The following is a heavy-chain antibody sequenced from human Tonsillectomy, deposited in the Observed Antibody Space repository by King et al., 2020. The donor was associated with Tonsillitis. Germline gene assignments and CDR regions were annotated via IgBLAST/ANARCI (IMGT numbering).Heavy chain of an antibody. CDR2: LSGSGGST. J-gene: IGHJ4*02. CDR1: GFTFSSFA. Sequence: EVQLVESGGGLVQPGGSLRLSCAPSGFTFSSFAMSWVRQAPGKGLEWVSSLSGSGGSTYYADSVEGRFTISRDNSKNTLSLQMNSLRADDTAVYYCAKEYGYTYGPLDFWGQGTLVTVAS. V-gene: IGHV3-23*04. D-gene: IGHD5-18*01. CDR3: AKEYGYTYGPLDF.